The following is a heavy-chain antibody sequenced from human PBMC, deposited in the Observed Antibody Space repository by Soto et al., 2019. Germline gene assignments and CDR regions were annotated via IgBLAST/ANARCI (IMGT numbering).Heavy chain of an antibody. CDR2: ITWNSDSL. CDR1: GFIFEDYA. J-gene: IGHJ4*02. Sequence: EVQLVESGGGLVQPGRSLRLSCAASGFIFEDYAMHWVRQAPGKGLEWVSSITWNSDSLAYTGSVKGRFTISSDNAKNSLYLEMDILRPEDTALYFCTKSRGVAVRPLDDLGQGTFVTVSS. V-gene: IGHV3-9*01. D-gene: IGHD6-6*01. CDR3: TKSRGVAVRPLDD.